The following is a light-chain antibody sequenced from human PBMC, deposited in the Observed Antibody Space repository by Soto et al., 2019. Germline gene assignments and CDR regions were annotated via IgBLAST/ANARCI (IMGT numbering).Light chain of an antibody. V-gene: IGKV3-20*01. CDR1: QSIATSQ. Sequence: EIVLTQSPGTLSLSPGEGATLFCRASQSIATSQLAWYQQKPGQAPRLLIGASTRATGIPDRFSDSGSGTDFTLTISRLEPEDFAVYYCQQFAASPRTFGQGTTVEIK. J-gene: IGKJ1*01. CDR3: QQFAASPRT. CDR2: GAS.